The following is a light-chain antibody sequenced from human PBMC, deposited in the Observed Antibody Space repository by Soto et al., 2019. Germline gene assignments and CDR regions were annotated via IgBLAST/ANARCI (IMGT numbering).Light chain of an antibody. CDR2: AAS. CDR1: QSLSSRF. Sequence: EIVLTQSPGTLSLSPGDRVTLSCRASQSLSSRFLAWYQQKPGQAPRLLIYAASSRATGIPARFSGSGSGTDFTLTISRLEPEDFSVYYCQQYGSSLFSFGPGTTVDIK. J-gene: IGKJ3*01. V-gene: IGKV3-20*01. CDR3: QQYGSSLFS.